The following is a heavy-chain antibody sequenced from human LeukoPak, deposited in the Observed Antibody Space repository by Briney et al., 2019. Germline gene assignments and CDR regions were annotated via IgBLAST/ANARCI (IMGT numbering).Heavy chain of an antibody. V-gene: IGHV1-8*01. CDR1: GYTFTSYD. J-gene: IGHJ3*02. CDR2: MNPSSGNT. CDR3: ARASYDFWSGYYRRNDAFDI. Sequence: ASVKVSCKASGYTFTSYDINWVRQATGQGLEWMGWMNPSSGNTGYAQKFQGRVTMTRNTSISTAYMELSSLRSEDTAVYYCARASYDFWSGYYRRNDAFDIWGQGTMVTVSS. D-gene: IGHD3-3*01.